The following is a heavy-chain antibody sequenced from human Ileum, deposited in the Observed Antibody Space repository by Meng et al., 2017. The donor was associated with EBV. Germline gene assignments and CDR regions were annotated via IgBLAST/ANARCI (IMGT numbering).Heavy chain of an antibody. Sequence: LLRKGAGPGLVKPSETLSFTCSVSGGSISSSNYCWGWIRQPPGKGLEWIQSICYTDYTYYNPSLKSRVTISADKSKNQFSLRLNSLTAADTAVYYCAMGPDYAKTGYWGQGTLVTVSS. D-gene: IGHD4-17*01. CDR2: ICYTDYT. CDR3: AMGPDYAKTGY. V-gene: IGHV4-39*01. J-gene: IGHJ4*02. CDR1: GGSISSSNYC.